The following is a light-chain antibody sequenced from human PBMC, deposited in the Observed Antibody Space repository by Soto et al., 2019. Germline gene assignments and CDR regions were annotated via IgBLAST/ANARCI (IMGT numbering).Light chain of an antibody. CDR3: SSYTSSSTLV. J-gene: IGLJ2*01. CDR2: DVT. CDR1: SSDVGSYNY. Sequence: QSALTQPASVSGSPGQSITISCTGTSSDVGSYNYVSWYQKHPGKAPKLMIYDVTNRPSGVSNRFSGSKSGNTASLTISGLQADDEADYYCSSYTSSSTLVFGGGTKVTVL. V-gene: IGLV2-14*01.